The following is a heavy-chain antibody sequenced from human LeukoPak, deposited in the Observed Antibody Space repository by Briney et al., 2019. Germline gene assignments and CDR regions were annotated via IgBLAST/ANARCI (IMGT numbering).Heavy chain of an antibody. Sequence: PSETLSLTCTVSGGSVGSGSYYWSWIRQPPGKGLEWVGYIYYSGRTNYSPSLKSRVTISVDTSKNQFSLKLSSVTAADTAVYYCATLVDATTPLSYYFIGVWGKGTTVTVSS. J-gene: IGHJ6*03. D-gene: IGHD4-11*01. V-gene: IGHV4-61*01. CDR1: GGSVGSGSYY. CDR3: ATLVDATTPLSYYFIGV. CDR2: IYYSGRT.